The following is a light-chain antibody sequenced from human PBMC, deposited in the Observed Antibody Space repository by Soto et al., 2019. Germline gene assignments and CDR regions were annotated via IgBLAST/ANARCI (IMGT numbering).Light chain of an antibody. CDR2: DAS. CDR3: QHYHSWPIT. CDR1: QSVSSP. V-gene: IGKV3-15*01. Sequence: EIVLPQSXATLSVSLEDXXXXXSXASQSVSSPLARYQHKXGQAPRLLFYDASXRATGIPARFSGRGSGTDFTLTISSLQSEDFAVYYCQHYHSWPITFGQGTRLEIK. J-gene: IGKJ5*01.